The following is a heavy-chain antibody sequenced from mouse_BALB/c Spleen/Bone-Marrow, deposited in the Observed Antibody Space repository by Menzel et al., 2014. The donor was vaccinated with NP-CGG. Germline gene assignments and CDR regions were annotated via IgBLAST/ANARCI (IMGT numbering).Heavy chain of an antibody. Sequence: QVQLQQSGSVLVRPGASVKLSCKASGYTLTSSWMHWAKQRPGQGLEWIGEIHPNTDNTNYDEKFKGKATLTVDTSSSTAYVDLSSLTPEDSAVYYCARHHRYAYYFDYWGQGTTLTVSS. D-gene: IGHD2-14*01. V-gene: IGHV1S130*01. J-gene: IGHJ2*01. CDR3: ARHHRYAYYFDY. CDR1: GYTLTSSW. CDR2: IHPNTDNT.